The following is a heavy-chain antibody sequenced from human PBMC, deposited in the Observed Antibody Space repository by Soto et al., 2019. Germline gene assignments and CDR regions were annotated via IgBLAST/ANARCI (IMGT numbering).Heavy chain of an antibody. CDR1: GGSISSGGYY. D-gene: IGHD1-26*01. Sequence: SETLSLTCTVSGGSISSGGYYWSWIRQHPGKGLEWIGYIYYSGSTYYNPSLKSRVTISVDTSKNQFSLKLSSVTAGDTAVYYCERDRRYIVGSEYYYYGMDVWGQGTTVTVSS. J-gene: IGHJ6*02. CDR2: IYYSGST. V-gene: IGHV4-31*03. CDR3: ERDRRYIVGSEYYYYGMDV.